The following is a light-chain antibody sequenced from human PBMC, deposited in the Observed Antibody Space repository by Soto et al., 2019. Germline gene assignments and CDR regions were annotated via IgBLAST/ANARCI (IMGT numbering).Light chain of an antibody. CDR1: SSDVGGNKY. J-gene: IGLJ3*02. V-gene: IGLV2-14*03. CDR3: GSYTGSSTSWV. CDR2: DVS. Sequence: QSDLTQPASVSGSPGQSITISCTGTSSDVGGNKYVSWYQHHPGKAPKRMIYDVSSRPSGVSNRFSGSKSDNTASLTISGLQAEDEADYYCGSYTGSSTSWVFGGGTKLTVL.